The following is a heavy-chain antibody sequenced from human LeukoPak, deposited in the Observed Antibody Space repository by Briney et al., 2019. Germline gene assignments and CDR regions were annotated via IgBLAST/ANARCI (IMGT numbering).Heavy chain of an antibody. CDR2: ISGSGGST. CDR1: GFTFSSYA. J-gene: IGHJ3*02. D-gene: IGHD2-15*01. CDR3: ASSFSGGSYYDAFDI. V-gene: IGHV3-23*01. Sequence: PWGSLTLSCAASGFTFSSYAMRWVRQAPGKERVGFSAISGSGGSTYYADSVKGRFTISRDNSKNTLYLQMNSLGAEDTAVYYCASSFSGGSYYDAFDIWGQGTMVTVSS.